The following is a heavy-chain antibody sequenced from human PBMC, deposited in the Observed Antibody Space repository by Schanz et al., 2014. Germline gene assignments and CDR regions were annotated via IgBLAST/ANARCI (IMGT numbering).Heavy chain of an antibody. J-gene: IGHJ4*02. V-gene: IGHV1-69*02. Sequence: QLQLVQSGAEVKKPGSSVKVSCKLSGGTFSSYTISWMRQAPGQGLEWMGKIIPVLNIATYAQRFQGRVSITADTSTNTAYMELSGLRSEDTAVYYCAGAFDSSGYYFDYWGQGTLVTVSS. CDR2: IIPVLNIA. CDR3: AGAFDSSGYYFDY. D-gene: IGHD3-22*01. CDR1: GGTFSSYT.